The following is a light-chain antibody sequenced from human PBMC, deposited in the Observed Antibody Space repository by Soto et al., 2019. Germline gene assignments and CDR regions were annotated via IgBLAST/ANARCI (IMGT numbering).Light chain of an antibody. Sequence: QSVLTQPASVSGSPRQSITISCTGTSSDVGGYNYVSWYQQHPGKAPKLMIYDVSNRPSGVSNRFSGSKSGNTASLTISGLQAEDEADYYCSSYTSSSTYVFGTGTKVNVL. V-gene: IGLV2-14*01. CDR1: SSDVGGYNY. J-gene: IGLJ1*01. CDR3: SSYTSSSTYV. CDR2: DVS.